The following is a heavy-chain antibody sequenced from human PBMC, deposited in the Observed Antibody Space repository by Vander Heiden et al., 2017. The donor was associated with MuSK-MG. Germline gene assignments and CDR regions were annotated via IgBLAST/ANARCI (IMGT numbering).Heavy chain of an antibody. V-gene: IGHV1-69*01. Sequence: QVQLVPSGAEVKQPRPSVKVSCKASCRPFSSYATSGVRHAPGQGLEWMGGIIPIFGTANYAQKFQGRVTVTADESTSTAYMELSSLRSEDTAVYYCARQSDYYDSSGYYRYDAFDIWGQGTMVTVSS. CDR1: CRPFSSYA. J-gene: IGHJ3*02. CDR3: ARQSDYYDSSGYYRYDAFDI. D-gene: IGHD3-22*01. CDR2: IIPIFGTA.